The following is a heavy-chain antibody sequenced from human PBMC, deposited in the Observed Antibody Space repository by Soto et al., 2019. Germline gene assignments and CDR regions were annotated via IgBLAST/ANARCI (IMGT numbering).Heavy chain of an antibody. Sequence: GASVKVSCKASGYTFTRSGISWVRQAPGQGPEWMGWISSYNGDTNYAQTFQGRVTMTTDTSTSTAYMELRSLRSDDTAVYYCARVVATVAGPYGMDVWGQGTTVTVSS. CDR1: GYTFTRSG. J-gene: IGHJ6*02. D-gene: IGHD6-19*01. CDR2: ISSYNGDT. V-gene: IGHV1-18*01. CDR3: ARVVATVAGPYGMDV.